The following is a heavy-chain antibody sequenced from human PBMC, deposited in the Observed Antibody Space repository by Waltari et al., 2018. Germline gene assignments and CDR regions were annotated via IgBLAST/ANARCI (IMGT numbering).Heavy chain of an antibody. CDR3: ARGGEYVWKV. CDR1: GDSVNSDSW. J-gene: IGHJ4*02. V-gene: IGHV4-4*02. D-gene: IGHD3-16*01. CDR2: TFHTGSS. Sequence: QVPLQGSGPRLVKPSETLFLTCAMSGDSVNSDSWWTWVRQRPGETLEWIAETFHTGSSHYNPSLQSRVTILLDKSKNQFSLEMKYVTAADTAVYYCARGGEYVWKVWGQGALVIVSS.